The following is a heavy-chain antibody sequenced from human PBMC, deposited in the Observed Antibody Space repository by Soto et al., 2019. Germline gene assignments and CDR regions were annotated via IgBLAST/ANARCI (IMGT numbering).Heavy chain of an antibody. CDR3: ARAERYCTNGVCYWFDP. CDR2: ISSSSSYT. J-gene: IGHJ5*02. D-gene: IGHD2-8*01. CDR1: GFTVSSNY. V-gene: IGHV3-11*06. Sequence: PGGSLRLSCAASGFTVSSNYMSWVRQAPGKGLEWVSYISSSSSYTNYADSVKGRFTISRDNAKNSLYLQMNSLRAEDTAVYYCARAERYCTNGVCYWFDPWGQGTLVTVSS.